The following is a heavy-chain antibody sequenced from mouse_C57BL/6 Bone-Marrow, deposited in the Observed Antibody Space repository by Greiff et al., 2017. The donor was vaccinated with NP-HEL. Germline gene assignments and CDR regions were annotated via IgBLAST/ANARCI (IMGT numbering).Heavy chain of an antibody. CDR2: IYPRSGNT. Sequence: VKLMESGAELARPGASVKLSCKASGYTFTSSGISWVKQRTGQGLEWIGEIYPRSGNTYYNEKFKGKATLTADKSSSTAYMELRSLTSEDSAVYFCAGYSNYVVDYWGQGTSVTVSS. V-gene: IGHV1-81*01. CDR3: AGYSNYVVDY. J-gene: IGHJ4*01. D-gene: IGHD2-5*01. CDR1: GYTFTSSG.